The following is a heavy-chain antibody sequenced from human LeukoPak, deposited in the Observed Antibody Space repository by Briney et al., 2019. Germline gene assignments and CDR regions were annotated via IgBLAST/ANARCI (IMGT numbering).Heavy chain of an antibody. D-gene: IGHD6-13*01. CDR2: MNPNSGNT. J-gene: IGHJ5*02. CDR1: GYTFASYD. CDR3: ARGRSGWYRNWFDP. V-gene: IGHV1-8*01. Sequence: ASVKVSCKASGYTFASYDINWVRQATGQGLEWMGWMNPNSGNTGYAQKFQGRVTMTRNTSISTAYMELSSLRSEDTAVYYCARGRSGWYRNWFDPWGQGTLVTVSS.